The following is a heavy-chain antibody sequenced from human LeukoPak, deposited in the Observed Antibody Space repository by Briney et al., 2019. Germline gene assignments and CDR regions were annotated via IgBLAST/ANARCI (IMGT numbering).Heavy chain of an antibody. V-gene: IGHV4-39*01. CDR1: GDSIRSSSYY. CDR2: IYYSGRT. J-gene: IGHJ1*01. CDR3: ARRRYYDSSGYLD. D-gene: IGHD3-22*01. Sequence: SETLSLTCTVSGDSIRSSSYYWDWIRQPPGKGPEWIGTIYYSGRTYYNPSLKSRVTISIHTSKNQFSLKLTSVTAADTAVYYCARRRYYDSSGYLDWGQGTLLTVSS.